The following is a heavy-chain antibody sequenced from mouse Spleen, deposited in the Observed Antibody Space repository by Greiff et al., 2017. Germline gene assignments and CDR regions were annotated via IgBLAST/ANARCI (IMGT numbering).Heavy chain of an antibody. V-gene: IGHV1-7*01. CDR3: ARPGNYGNYEGAWFAY. D-gene: IGHD2-1*01. CDR2: INPSSGYT. CDR1: GYTFTSYW. Sequence: VQLQQSGAELVRPGTSVKVSCKASGYTFTSYWMHWVKQRPGQGLEWIGYINPSSGYTKYNQKFKDKATLTADKSSSTAYMQLSSLTYEDSAVYYCARPGNYGNYEGAWFAYWGQGTLVTVSA. J-gene: IGHJ3*01.